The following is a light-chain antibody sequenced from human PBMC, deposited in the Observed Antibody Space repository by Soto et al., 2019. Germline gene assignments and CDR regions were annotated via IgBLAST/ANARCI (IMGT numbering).Light chain of an antibody. CDR2: DAS. CDR1: QNVYNN. Sequence: EIVMTQSPAPLSLSPGEGATLSCKASQNVYNNLAWYQQRPGQPPRLLIYDASTRATGISARFSGSGYGTEFTLTISSLQSEDFAVYFCQQCRNWPLTFGGGTK. J-gene: IGKJ4*01. CDR3: QQCRNWPLT. V-gene: IGKV3-15*01.